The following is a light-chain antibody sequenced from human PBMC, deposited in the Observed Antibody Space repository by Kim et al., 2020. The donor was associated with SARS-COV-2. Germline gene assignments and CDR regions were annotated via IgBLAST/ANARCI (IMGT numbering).Light chain of an antibody. CDR2: DVS. V-gene: IGLV2-14*03. CDR3: SSYTSRSNFGV. Sequence: VSGSPGKSLTIACTGTINSVTWYHQHPGKAPKLPIFDVSDRPSGVSNRFSGSKSGNTASLTISGLPAEDEAAYYCSSYTSRSNFGVFGGGTQLTVL. CDR1: INS. J-gene: IGLJ2*01.